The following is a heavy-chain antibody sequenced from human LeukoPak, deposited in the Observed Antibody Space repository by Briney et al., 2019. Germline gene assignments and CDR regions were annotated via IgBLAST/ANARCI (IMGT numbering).Heavy chain of an antibody. V-gene: IGHV3-21*04. D-gene: IGHD2-15*01. Sequence: GGSLRLSCAASGFTFSSYTMNWVRQAPGKGLEWVSSISSSSSYIYYADSVKGRFTISRDNAKNSLYLQMNSLRAEDTAVYYCASAYCSGGSSYPEYFDYWGQGTLVTVSS. CDR2: ISSSSSYI. CDR1: GFTFSSYT. J-gene: IGHJ4*02. CDR3: ASAYCSGGSSYPEYFDY.